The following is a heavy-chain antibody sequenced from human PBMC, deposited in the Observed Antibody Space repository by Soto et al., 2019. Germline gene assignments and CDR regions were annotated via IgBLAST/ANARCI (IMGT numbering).Heavy chain of an antibody. V-gene: IGHV1-3*01. D-gene: IGHD2-21*01. CDR1: GYTFTSYA. CDR3: ARENSAYCGGDCYWGY. CDR2: INAGNGNT. Sequence: QVQLVQSGAEVKKPGASVKVSCKASGYTFTSYAMHWVRQAPGQRLEWMGWINAGNGNTKYSQKFQGRVTITRDTSACTAYMELSSLRSEDTAVYYCARENSAYCGGDCYWGYWGQGTLVTVSS. J-gene: IGHJ4*02.